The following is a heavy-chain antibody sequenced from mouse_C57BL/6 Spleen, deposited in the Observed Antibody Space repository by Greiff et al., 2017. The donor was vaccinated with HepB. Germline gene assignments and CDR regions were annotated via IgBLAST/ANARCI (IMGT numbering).Heavy chain of an antibody. V-gene: IGHV5-17*01. J-gene: IGHJ3*01. D-gene: IGHD2-3*01. CDR2: ISSGSSTS. CDR1: GFAFSDYG. CDR3: ARGDGCYWFAY. Sequence: EVMLVESGGGLVKPGGSLKLSCAASGFAFSDYGMHWVRQAPEKGLEWVAYISSGSSTSYYADTVKGRFTISRDNAKNTLFVQMNSLRSEDTAVYFCARGDGCYWFAYWGQGTMVTVSA.